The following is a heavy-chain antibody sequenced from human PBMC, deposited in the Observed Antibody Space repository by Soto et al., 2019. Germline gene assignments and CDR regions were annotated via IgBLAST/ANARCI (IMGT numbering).Heavy chain of an antibody. D-gene: IGHD2-15*01. J-gene: IGHJ4*02. Sequence: EVQLLESGGGLVQPGGALRLSCAASGFTLSSHAMSWVRQAPGKGLEWVSSISAGGDGAYYADSVKGRFTISRANSNNTLYLQMNSLRTEDTAVYYCARDLWWYLHWGQGTLVTVSS. CDR3: ARDLWWYLH. V-gene: IGHV3-23*01. CDR1: GFTLSSHA. CDR2: ISAGGDGA.